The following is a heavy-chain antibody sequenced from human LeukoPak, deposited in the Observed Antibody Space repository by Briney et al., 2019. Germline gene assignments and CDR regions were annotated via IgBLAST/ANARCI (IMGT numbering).Heavy chain of an antibody. D-gene: IGHD1-26*01. J-gene: IGHJ4*02. Sequence: PSETLSLTCTVSGGSISSSNYYWGWIRQPPGKGLEWIGNINYGGSTYYNPSLKSRVTISVDTSKNQFSLKLSSVTASDTAVYYCARLGVGATDYWGQGTLVTVSS. V-gene: IGHV4-39*01. CDR1: GGSISSSNYY. CDR2: INYGGST. CDR3: ARLGVGATDY.